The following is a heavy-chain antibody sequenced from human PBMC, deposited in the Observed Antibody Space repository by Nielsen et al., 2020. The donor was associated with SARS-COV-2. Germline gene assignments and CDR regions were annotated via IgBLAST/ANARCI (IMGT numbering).Heavy chain of an antibody. CDR2: IYCSGST. J-gene: IGHJ6*02. Sequence: SETLSLTCTVSGGSISSYYWSWIRQPPGKGLEWIGYIYCSGSTNYNPSLKSRVTISVDTSKNQFSLKLSSVTAADTAVYYCARVEPEGVYRYYYGMDVWGQGTTVTVSS. CDR1: GGSISSYY. CDR3: ARVEPEGVYRYYYGMDV. D-gene: IGHD2-8*01. V-gene: IGHV4-59*13.